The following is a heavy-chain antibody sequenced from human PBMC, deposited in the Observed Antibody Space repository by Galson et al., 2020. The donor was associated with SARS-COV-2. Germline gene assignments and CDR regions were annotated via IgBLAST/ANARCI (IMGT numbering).Heavy chain of an antibody. Sequence: GGSLRLSCAASGFIFSNYWMHWVRQAPGKGLVWVSHIDSYGRFTTYADSVKGRFTISRDNAKNTLYLQMNSLRAEDTAVYYCARGLRDGYGGWYCDLWGRGTLVTVSS. CDR1: GFIFSNYW. CDR3: ARGLRDGYGGWYCDL. D-gene: IGHD5-12*01. J-gene: IGHJ2*01. CDR2: IDSYGRFT. V-gene: IGHV3-74*01.